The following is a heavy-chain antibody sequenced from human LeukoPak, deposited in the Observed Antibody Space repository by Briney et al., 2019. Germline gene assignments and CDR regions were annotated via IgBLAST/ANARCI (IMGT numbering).Heavy chain of an antibody. D-gene: IGHD6-13*01. V-gene: IGHV1-46*01. CDR1: GYTFTSYY. J-gene: IGHJ4*02. CDR3: ASSIGGYIAAAGFFDY. CDR2: INPSGGST. Sequence: ASVKVSCEASGYTFTSYYMHWVRQAPGQGLEWMGIINPSGGSTSYAQKFQGRVTMTRDTSTSTVYMELSSLRSEDTAVYYCASSIGGYIAAAGFFDYWGQGTLVTVSS.